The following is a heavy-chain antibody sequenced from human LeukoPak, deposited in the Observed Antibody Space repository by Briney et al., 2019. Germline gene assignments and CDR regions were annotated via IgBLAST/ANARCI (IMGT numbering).Heavy chain of an antibody. V-gene: IGHV4-34*01. D-gene: IGHD2-2*01. CDR2: ISHRGST. CDR3: ARERGDIVVVPAATLYYYYYYMDV. CDR1: GGSFSGYY. Sequence: SETLSLTCAVYGGSFSGYYWSWIRQPPGKGLEWIGEISHRGSTNYNPSLKSRVTISVDTSKNQFSLKLSSVTAADTAVYYCARERGDIVVVPAATLYYYYYYMDVWGKGTTVTASS. J-gene: IGHJ6*03.